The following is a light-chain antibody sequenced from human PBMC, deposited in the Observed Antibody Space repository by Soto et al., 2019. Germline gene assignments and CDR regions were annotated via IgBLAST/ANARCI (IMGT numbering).Light chain of an antibody. V-gene: IGKV3-20*01. J-gene: IGKJ1*01. CDR1: RSLSSSS. CDR3: QQYGSSPPT. Sequence: IVLTQSPATRSLSPGERATLSCRPSRSLSSSSLAWYQQKPGQAPRLLIYGASSRATGVPDRFSGSGSGTDFTLTISRLEPEDFAVYYCQQYGSSPPTFGQGTKVDIK. CDR2: GAS.